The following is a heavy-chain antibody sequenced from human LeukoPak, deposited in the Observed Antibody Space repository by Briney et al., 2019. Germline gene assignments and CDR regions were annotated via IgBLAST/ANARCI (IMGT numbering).Heavy chain of an antibody. J-gene: IGHJ4*02. CDR2: INPSGGST. D-gene: IGHD1-26*01. CDR1: GYTFTSYY. CDR3: ARGGATDFDY. V-gene: IGHV1-46*01. Sequence: SSVKVSCKASGYTFTSYYMHCVGQARGQGLEWMGIINPSGGSTSYAQKFQGRVTMTRDTSTSTVYMELSSLRSEDTAVYYCARGGATDFDYWGQGTLVTVSS.